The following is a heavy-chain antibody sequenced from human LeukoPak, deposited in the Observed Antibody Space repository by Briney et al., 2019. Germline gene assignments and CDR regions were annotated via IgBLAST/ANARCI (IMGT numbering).Heavy chain of an antibody. J-gene: IGHJ3*01. CDR2: ISGDGDRT. Sequence: PGGSLRLSCAASGFTFEDYGMHWVRQAPGKGLEWVSLISGDGDRTYYADSVKGRFTISRDNSKNSLYLQINSLRTEDTALYYCAKENVLQNFGWFGAFDFWGQGTMVTVSS. CDR3: AKENVLQNFGWFGAFDF. CDR1: GFTFEDYG. V-gene: IGHV3-43*02. D-gene: IGHD3-9*01.